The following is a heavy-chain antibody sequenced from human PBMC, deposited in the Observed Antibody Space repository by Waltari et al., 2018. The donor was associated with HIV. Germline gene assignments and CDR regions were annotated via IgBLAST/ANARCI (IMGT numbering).Heavy chain of an antibody. CDR3: ARHRGESVSDAFDM. CDR1: GASISSSSYY. CDR2: MYYSGST. J-gene: IGHJ3*02. Sequence: QLQLQESGPGLVKPSETLSLTCTVSGASISSSSYYWCWIRQPPGKGLEWFGRMYYSGSTYYTPSLKRLGSISVATSKNQCSLKLSSVTAADTAVYYCARHRGESVSDAFDMWGQGTMVTVSS. D-gene: IGHD2-8*01. V-gene: IGHV4-39*01.